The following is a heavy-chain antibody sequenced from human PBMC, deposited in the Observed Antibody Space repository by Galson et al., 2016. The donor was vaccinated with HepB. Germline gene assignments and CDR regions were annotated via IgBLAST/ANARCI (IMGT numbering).Heavy chain of an antibody. CDR2: INPSGGGT. Sequence: SVKVSCKASGYTFTSYYIHWVRQAPGQGLEWMGLINPSGGGTIYAQRFQGRVTMTRDTSATTVSLELSGLRSEDTAVYYWARDSRPGWGVAASDWGLGTLVTVSS. D-gene: IGHD6-19*01. V-gene: IGHV1-46*01. J-gene: IGHJ4*02. CDR3: ARDSRPGWGVAASD. CDR1: GYTFTSYY.